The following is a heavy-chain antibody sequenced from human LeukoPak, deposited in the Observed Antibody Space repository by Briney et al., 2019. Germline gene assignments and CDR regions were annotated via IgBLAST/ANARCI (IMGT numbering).Heavy chain of an antibody. CDR3: ARGPVGWSLGAFDI. CDR2: IYYSGST. D-gene: IGHD2-21*02. J-gene: IGHJ3*02. Sequence: PSETLSLTCTVSGGSISSYYWSWIRQPPGKGLEWIGYIYYSGSTNYNPSLKSRVTISVDTSKNQFSLKLSSVTAADTAVYYCARGPVGWSLGAFDIWGQGTMVTVSS. CDR1: GGSISSYY. V-gene: IGHV4-59*01.